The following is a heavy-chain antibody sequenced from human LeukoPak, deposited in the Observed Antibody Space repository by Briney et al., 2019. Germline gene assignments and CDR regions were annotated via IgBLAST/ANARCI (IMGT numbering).Heavy chain of an antibody. CDR1: GGSISSSSYY. V-gene: IGHV4-39*01. CDR2: IYYSGST. Sequence: SETLSLTCTVSGGSISSSSYYWGWIRQPPGKGLEWIGSIYYSGSTYYNPSLKSRVTISVDTSKNQFSLKLSSVTAADTAVYYCARGYYDSSGDIALYYFDYWGQGTLVTVSS. D-gene: IGHD3-22*01. J-gene: IGHJ4*02. CDR3: ARGYYDSSGDIALYYFDY.